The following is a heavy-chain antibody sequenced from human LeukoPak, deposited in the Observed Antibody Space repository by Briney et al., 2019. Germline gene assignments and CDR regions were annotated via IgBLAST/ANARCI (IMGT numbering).Heavy chain of an antibody. Sequence: PSETLSLTCTVSGGSISGYYWSWIRQPPGKGLEWIGYIYSSGTTNYNPSLESRVTFSVDTSKNQFSLDLTSVTAADTAMYYCARHAKGRIANWYFDLWGRGTLVIASS. J-gene: IGHJ2*01. CDR1: GGSISGYY. CDR2: IYSSGTT. V-gene: IGHV4-4*08. CDR3: ARHAKGRIANWYFDL.